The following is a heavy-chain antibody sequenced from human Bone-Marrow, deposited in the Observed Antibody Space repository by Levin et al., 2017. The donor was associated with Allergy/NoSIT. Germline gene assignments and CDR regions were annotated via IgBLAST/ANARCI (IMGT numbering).Heavy chain of an antibody. CDR3: ARGLLEQVSWYYYYGMDV. D-gene: IGHD1/OR15-1a*01. V-gene: IGHV1-2*02. CDR2: INPNSGGT. J-gene: IGHJ6*02. Sequence: GESLKISCKASGYTFTGYYMHWVRQAPGQGLEWMGWINPNSGGTNYAQKFQGRVTMTRDTSISTAYMELSRLRSDDTAVYYCARGLLEQVSWYYYYGMDVWGQGTTVTVSS. CDR1: GYTFTGYY.